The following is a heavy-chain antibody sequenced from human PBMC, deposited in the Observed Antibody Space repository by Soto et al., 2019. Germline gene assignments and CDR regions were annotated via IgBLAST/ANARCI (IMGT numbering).Heavy chain of an antibody. D-gene: IGHD3-16*01. CDR3: ARGFGGYVWFDP. J-gene: IGHJ5*02. Sequence: PSETLSLTCAVYGGSFSGYYWSWIRQPPGKGLEWIGEINHSGSTNYNPSQKSRVTISVDTSKNQFSLKLSSVTAADTAVYYCARGFGGYVWFDPWGQGTLVTVSS. CDR2: INHSGST. CDR1: GGSFSGYY. V-gene: IGHV4-34*01.